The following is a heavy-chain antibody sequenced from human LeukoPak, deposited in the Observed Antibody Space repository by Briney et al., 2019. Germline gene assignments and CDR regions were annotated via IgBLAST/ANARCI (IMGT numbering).Heavy chain of an antibody. CDR1: GGTFSSYA. D-gene: IGHD3-16*01. J-gene: IGHJ3*02. V-gene: IGHV1-69*04. CDR2: IIPILGIA. CDR3: ARGGGRGDAFDI. Sequence: SVKVSCKASGGTFSSYAISWVRQAPGQGLEWMGRIIPILGIANYAQKFQGRVTITADKSTGTAYMELSSLRSEDTAVYYCARGGGRGDAFDIWGQGTMVTVSS.